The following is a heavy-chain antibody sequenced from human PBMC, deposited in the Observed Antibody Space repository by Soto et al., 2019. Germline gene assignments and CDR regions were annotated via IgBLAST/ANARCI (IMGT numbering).Heavy chain of an antibody. D-gene: IGHD3-3*01. CDR2: IIPIFGTA. V-gene: IGHV1-69*06. Sequence: ASVKVSCKASGGTFSSYAIRWVRQAPGQGLEWMGGIIPIFGTANYAQKFQGRVTITADKSTSTAYMELSSLRSEDTAVYYCARESPFWSSFRNWFDPWGQGTLVTVSS. CDR3: ARESPFWSSFRNWFDP. J-gene: IGHJ5*02. CDR1: GGTFSSYA.